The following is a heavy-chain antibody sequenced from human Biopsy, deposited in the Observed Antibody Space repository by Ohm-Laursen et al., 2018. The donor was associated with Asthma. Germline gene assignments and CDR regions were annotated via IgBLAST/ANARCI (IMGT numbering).Heavy chain of an antibody. CDR2: INSVFGTT. CDR3: ARKAGSCISRTCYSLDF. J-gene: IGHJ4*02. D-gene: IGHD2-2*01. V-gene: IGHV1-69*01. Sequence: SSVKVSCKSLGGTFNTYVIGWVRQASGQGLEWMGGINSVFGTTTYPQKFQDRVTIAADDSTSTAYMELSSLRSEDTAVYYCARKAGSCISRTCYSLDFWGQGTLVTVSS. CDR1: GGTFNTYV.